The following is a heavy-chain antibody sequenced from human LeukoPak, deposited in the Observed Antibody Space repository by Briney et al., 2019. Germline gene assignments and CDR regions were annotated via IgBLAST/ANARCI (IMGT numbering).Heavy chain of an antibody. CDR1: GFSFRGHW. J-gene: IGHJ4*02. V-gene: IGHV3-74*01. Sequence: GGSLGLSCAASGFSFRGHWMHWARQLPGKGLVWVSRISPTGSTTSYADSVKGRFTVSRDNAKNTLYLQVNNLRAEDTAVYYYARGPSSNWSGLDFWGRGTLLTVSS. D-gene: IGHD6-13*01. CDR3: ARGPSSNWSGLDF. CDR2: ISPTGSTT.